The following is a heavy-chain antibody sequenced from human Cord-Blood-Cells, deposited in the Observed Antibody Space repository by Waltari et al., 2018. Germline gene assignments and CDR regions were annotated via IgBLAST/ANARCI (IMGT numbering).Heavy chain of an antibody. CDR3: ARRGYYYGSGSAFDI. V-gene: IGHV4-34*01. CDR2: INHSGST. D-gene: IGHD3-10*01. CDR1: GGSLRGYY. J-gene: IGHJ3*02. Sequence: QVQLQQWGAGLLKPSETLSLTCAVYGGSLRGYYVSWTRQPPGKGLEWIGEINHSGSTNYNPSLKSRVTISVDTSKNQFSLKLSSVTAADTAVYYCARRGYYYGSGSAFDIWGQGTMVTVSS.